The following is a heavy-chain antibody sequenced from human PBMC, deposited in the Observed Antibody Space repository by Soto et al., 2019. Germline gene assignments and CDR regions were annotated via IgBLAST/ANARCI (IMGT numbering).Heavy chain of an antibody. CDR2: ISAHNGNT. D-gene: IGHD3-10*01. V-gene: IGHV1-18*01. Sequence: QVHLVQSGAEVKKPGASVKASCKASGYTFTSYGITWVRQAPGQGLEWMGWISAHNGNTDYAQKLQGRVIVTRDTSTSTAYMELSSLRSDDTAVYYCARGRYGEYWGQGALVTVSS. CDR1: GYTFTSYG. J-gene: IGHJ4*02. CDR3: ARGRYGEY.